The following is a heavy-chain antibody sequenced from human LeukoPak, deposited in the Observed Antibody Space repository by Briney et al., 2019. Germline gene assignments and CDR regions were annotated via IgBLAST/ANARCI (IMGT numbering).Heavy chain of an antibody. CDR2: INHSGRT. Sequence: PSETLSLTCVVYGGSFSGDYWSWIRQPPGRGLEWIGEINHSGRTNCNPSLKSQVTISVDTSKNQFSLKLSSVTAADTAVYYCAREGFGELSHFDYWGQGTLVTVSS. J-gene: IGHJ4*02. D-gene: IGHD3-10*01. CDR1: GGSFSGDY. V-gene: IGHV4-34*01. CDR3: AREGFGELSHFDY.